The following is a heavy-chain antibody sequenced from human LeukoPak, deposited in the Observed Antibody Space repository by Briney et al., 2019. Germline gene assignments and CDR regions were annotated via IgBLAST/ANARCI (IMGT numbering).Heavy chain of an antibody. D-gene: IGHD3-3*01. J-gene: IGHJ4*02. CDR2: FDPENAEI. V-gene: IGHV1-24*01. CDR3: ATRGSDFWSGFDY. Sequence: ASVKVCCKLSGNTLRELPIQWVRQAGGKGLEWRAGFDPENAEIVYAQKFQGRVTMTEDTSTNTAYMELTSLTSDDTALYYCATRGSDFWSGFDYWGQGTQVTVSS. CDR1: GNTLRELP.